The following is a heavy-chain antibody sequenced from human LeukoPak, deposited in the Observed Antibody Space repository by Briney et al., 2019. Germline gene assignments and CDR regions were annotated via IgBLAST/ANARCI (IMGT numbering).Heavy chain of an antibody. V-gene: IGHV3-23*01. CDR2: VSGSGGST. Sequence: PGGSLRLSCAASGFTFSSYAMSWVRQAPGKGLEWVSAVSGSGGSTYYADSVKGRFTISRDNSKNTLYLQMNSLRAEDTAVYYCAKDQYQPLLYLDYWGQGTLVTVSS. J-gene: IGHJ4*02. CDR3: AKDQYQPLLYLDY. D-gene: IGHD2-2*01. CDR1: GFTFSSYA.